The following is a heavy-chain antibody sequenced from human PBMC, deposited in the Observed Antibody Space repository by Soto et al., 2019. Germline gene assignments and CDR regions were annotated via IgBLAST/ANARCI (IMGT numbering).Heavy chain of an antibody. CDR3: TIAPQWLVRKFDY. CDR2: IKSKTDGGTT. Sequence: KPGGSLRLSCAASGFTFSNAWMNWVRQAPGKGLEWVGRIKSKTDGGTTDYAAPVKGRFTISRDDSKNTLYLQMNSLKTEDAAVYYCTIAPQWLVRKFDYWGQGTLVTVSS. CDR1: GFTFSNAW. D-gene: IGHD6-19*01. J-gene: IGHJ4*02. V-gene: IGHV3-15*07.